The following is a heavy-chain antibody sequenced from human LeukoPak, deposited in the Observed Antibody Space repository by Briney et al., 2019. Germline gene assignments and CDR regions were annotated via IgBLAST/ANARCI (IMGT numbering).Heavy chain of an antibody. CDR3: ARDIEDASGREGEPDAFDI. D-gene: IGHD3-10*01. V-gene: IGHV3-33*01. J-gene: IGHJ3*02. Sequence: GGSLRLSCAASGFTFSSYGMHWVRQAPGKGLEWVAVIWYDGSNKYYADSVKGRFTISRDNPKNTLYLQMNSLRAEDTAVYYCARDIEDASGREGEPDAFDIWGQETMVTVSS. CDR1: GFTFSSYG. CDR2: IWYDGSNK.